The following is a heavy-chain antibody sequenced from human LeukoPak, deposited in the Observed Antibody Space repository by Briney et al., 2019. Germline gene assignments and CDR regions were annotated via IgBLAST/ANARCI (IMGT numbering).Heavy chain of an antibody. CDR1: GYSISSGYY. D-gene: IGHD3-22*01. J-gene: IGHJ4*02. Sequence: SETLSLTCTVSGYSISSGYYWGWIRQPPGKGLEWIGSIYHSGSTYYNPSLKSRVTISVDTSKNQFSLKLSSVTAADTAVYYCARQPTYYYDSSGYYFDYWGQGTLVTVSS. CDR3: ARQPTYYYDSSGYYFDY. V-gene: IGHV4-38-2*02. CDR2: IYHSGST.